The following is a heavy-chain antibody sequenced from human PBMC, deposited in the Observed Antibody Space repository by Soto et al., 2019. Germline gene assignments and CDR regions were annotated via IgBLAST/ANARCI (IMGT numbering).Heavy chain of an antibody. CDR3: ARGPYGSGSYYNGVNWFDP. CDR2: IIPIFGTA. J-gene: IGHJ5*02. CDR1: GGTFSSYA. D-gene: IGHD3-10*01. Sequence: ASVKVSCKASGGTFSSYAISWVRQAPGQGLEWMGGIIPIFGTANYAQKFQGRVTITADESTSTAYMELSSPRPEDTAVYYCARGPYGSGSYYNGVNWFDPWGQGTLVTVSS. V-gene: IGHV1-69*13.